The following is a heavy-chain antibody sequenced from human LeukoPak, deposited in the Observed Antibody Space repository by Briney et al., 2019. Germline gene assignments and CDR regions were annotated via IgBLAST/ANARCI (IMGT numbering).Heavy chain of an antibody. D-gene: IGHD2-8*01. Sequence: SETLSLTCTVSGDSISTNYYWGWMRQPPGKGLEWIGSIHHTGRSYFNPSLNSRVTMSTDTSRNQFSLDVRSVTAADTAVYYCARSSVWFSGLVSWGQGTLVTVSS. CDR2: IHHTGRS. V-gene: IGHV4-38-2*02. CDR1: GDSISTNYY. J-gene: IGHJ5*02. CDR3: ARSSVWFSGLVS.